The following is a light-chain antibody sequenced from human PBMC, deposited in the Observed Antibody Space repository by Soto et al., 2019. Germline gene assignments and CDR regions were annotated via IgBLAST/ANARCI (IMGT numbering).Light chain of an antibody. CDR2: GVS. CDR3: QQTYTTRCT. J-gene: IGKJ3*01. Sequence: DIQMTQSPSSLSASVGDRVTITCRASQSISRYLNWYQQKPGKAPKLLIYGVSSLQSGVPSRFSGSGSGTDFTLTITSLQPEDFATYSCQQTYTTRCTFGPGTKVDIK. CDR1: QSISRY. V-gene: IGKV1-39*01.